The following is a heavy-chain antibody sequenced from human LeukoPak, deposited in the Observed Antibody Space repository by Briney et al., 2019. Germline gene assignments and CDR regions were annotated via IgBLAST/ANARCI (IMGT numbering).Heavy chain of an antibody. D-gene: IGHD1-26*01. V-gene: IGHV3-7*01. Sequence: GGSLRLSCASSGFTFAYHWMSWVRQAPGKGLEWVANINEHGTSQFYGAAVQGRFTISRDNARHSVSLQMTSLRGEDTAIYFCSKHEGRSFGSRGQGTLVTVSS. CDR3: SKHEGRSFGS. CDR2: INEHGTSQ. J-gene: IGHJ1*01. CDR1: GFTFAYHW.